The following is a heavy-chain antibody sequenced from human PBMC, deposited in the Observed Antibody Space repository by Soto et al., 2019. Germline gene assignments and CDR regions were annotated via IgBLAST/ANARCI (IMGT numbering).Heavy chain of an antibody. CDR1: GFTFSDYY. D-gene: IGHD3-10*01. Sequence: QVQLVESGGGLVKPGGSLRLSCAASGFTFSDYYMSWIRQAPGKGLEWVSYISSSSSYTNYADSVKGRFTISRDNAKNSLYLQMNSLRAEDTAVYYCAILWTAHGPHDYWGQGTLVTVSS. V-gene: IGHV3-11*05. J-gene: IGHJ4*02. CDR3: AILWTAHGPHDY. CDR2: ISSSSSYT.